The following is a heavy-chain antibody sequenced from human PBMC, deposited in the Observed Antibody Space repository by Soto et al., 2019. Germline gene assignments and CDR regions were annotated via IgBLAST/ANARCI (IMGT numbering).Heavy chain of an antibody. CDR3: ARDPRRYNWNYTRGDAFDI. CDR1: GFTFSSYG. Sequence: QVQLVESGGGVVQPGRSLRLSCAASGFTFSSYGMHWVRQAPGKGLEWVAVIWYDGSNKYYADSVKGRFTISRDNSKNTLYLQMNSLRAEDTAVYYCARDPRRYNWNYTRGDAFDIWGQGTMVTVSS. CDR2: IWYDGSNK. V-gene: IGHV3-33*01. J-gene: IGHJ3*02. D-gene: IGHD1-7*01.